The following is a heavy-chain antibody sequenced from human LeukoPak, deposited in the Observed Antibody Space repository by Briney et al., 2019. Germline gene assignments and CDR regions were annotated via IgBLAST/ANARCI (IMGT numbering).Heavy chain of an antibody. Sequence: SETLSLTCTVSDGSISSYYWSWIRQPPGKGLEWIGYIYYSGSTNYNPSLKSRVTISVDTSKNQFSLKLSSVTAADTAVYYCARTGPSIAAAGTPHFDYWGQGTLVTVSS. CDR1: DGSISSYY. CDR2: IYYSGST. V-gene: IGHV4-59*12. CDR3: ARTGPSIAAAGTPHFDY. D-gene: IGHD6-13*01. J-gene: IGHJ4*02.